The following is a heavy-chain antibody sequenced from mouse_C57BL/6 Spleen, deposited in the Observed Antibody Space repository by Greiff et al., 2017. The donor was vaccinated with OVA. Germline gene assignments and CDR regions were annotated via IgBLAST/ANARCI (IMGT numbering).Heavy chain of an antibody. J-gene: IGHJ1*03. D-gene: IGHD4-1*01. CDR2: ISSGGSYT. CDR3: ARQTETRYFDV. V-gene: IGHV5-6*01. Sequence: EVQVVESGGDLVKPGGSLKLSCAASGFTFSSYGMSWVRQTPDKRLEWVATISSGGSYTYYPDSVKGRFAISRDNAKNTLYQQRSSLMSEYTAVYYIARQTETRYFDVWGTGTTVTVSS. CDR1: GFTFSSYG.